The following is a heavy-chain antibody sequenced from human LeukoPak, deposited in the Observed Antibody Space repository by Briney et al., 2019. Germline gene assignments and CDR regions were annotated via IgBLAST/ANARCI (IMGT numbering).Heavy chain of an antibody. CDR2: INPNSGGT. D-gene: IGHD3-10*01. CDR1: GYTFTGYY. J-gene: IGHJ6*03. Sequence: GASVTVSCKASGYTFTGYYMHWVRQAPGQGLEWMGWINPNSGGTNYAQKFQGRVTMTWDTSISTAYMELSSLRSDVTAVYYCARVDGAGPYYMDVCGKGTTVTVSS. CDR3: ARVDGAGPYYMDV. V-gene: IGHV1-2*02.